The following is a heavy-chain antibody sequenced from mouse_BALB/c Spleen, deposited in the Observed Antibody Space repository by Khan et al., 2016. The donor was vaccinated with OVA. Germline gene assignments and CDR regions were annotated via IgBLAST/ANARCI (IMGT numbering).Heavy chain of an antibody. J-gene: IGHJ3*01. V-gene: IGHV1S81*02. Sequence: QVRLQQSGAELVKPGASVKLSCKASGYTFTSYYMYWVKQRPGQGLEWIGEINPSNGGTNFNEKFKSKATLTVDTSSSTAYMQLSSLTSEDSAVXYCARGWYGWFAYWCQGTLLTVSS. CDR2: INPSNGGT. CDR1: GYTFTSYY. D-gene: IGHD2-14*01. CDR3: ARGWYGWFAY.